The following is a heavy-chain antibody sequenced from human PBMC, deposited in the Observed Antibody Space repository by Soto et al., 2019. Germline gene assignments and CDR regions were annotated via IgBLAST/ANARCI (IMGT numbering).Heavy chain of an antibody. CDR3: ARMSLHDFWSGYLFDY. CDR2: IFSNDEK. V-gene: IGHV2-26*01. Sequence: SGPTLVNPTQTLTLTCTVSGFSLSNARMGVSWIRQPPGKALEWLAHIFSNDEKSYSTSLKSRLTISKDTSKSQVVLTMTNMDPVDTATYYCARMSLHDFWSGYLFDYWGQGTLVTAPQ. D-gene: IGHD3-3*01. CDR1: GFSLSNARMG. J-gene: IGHJ4*02.